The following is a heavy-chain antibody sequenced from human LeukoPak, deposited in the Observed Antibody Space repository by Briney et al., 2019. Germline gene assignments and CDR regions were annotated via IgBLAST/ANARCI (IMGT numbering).Heavy chain of an antibody. CDR2: INHSGST. V-gene: IGHV4-34*01. Sequence: PSEALSLTCAVYGGSFSGYYWSWIRQPPGKGLEWIGEINHSGSTNYNPSLKSRVTISVDTSKNQFSLKLSSVTAADTAVYYCAREYPNSGATYSSGWYNPWSQGTLVTVSS. D-gene: IGHD6-19*01. CDR3: AREYPNSGATYSSGWYNP. J-gene: IGHJ5*02. CDR1: GGSFSGYY.